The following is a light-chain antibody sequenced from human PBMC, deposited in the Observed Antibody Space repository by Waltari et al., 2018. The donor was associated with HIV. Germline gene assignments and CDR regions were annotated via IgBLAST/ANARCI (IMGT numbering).Light chain of an antibody. CDR3: ASWDDSLNGWV. Sequence: QSVLTQPPSASGTPGQTVTISCYGSSSNIGLNTVNWFQQFPGTAPKLLIYNNYQRPSGVPDRFSVSKSDTSASLAINGLQSEDEAEYYCASWDDSLNGWVFGGGTKLTVL. V-gene: IGLV1-44*01. CDR1: SSNIGLNT. CDR2: NNY. J-gene: IGLJ3*02.